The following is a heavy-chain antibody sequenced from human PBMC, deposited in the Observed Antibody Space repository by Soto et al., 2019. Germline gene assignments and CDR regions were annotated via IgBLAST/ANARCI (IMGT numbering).Heavy chain of an antibody. CDR3: ARDHYDFWSGYSYYYGMDV. D-gene: IGHD3-3*01. J-gene: IGHJ6*02. CDR1: GFTFSSYG. V-gene: IGHV3-33*01. CDR2: IWYDGSNK. Sequence: QVQLVESGGGVVQPGRSLRLSCAASGFTFSSYGMHWVRQAPGKGLEWVAVIWYDGSNKYYADSVKGRFTISRDNSKNTLYLQMNSLRAEDTAVYYCARDHYDFWSGYSYYYGMDVWGQGTTVTVSS.